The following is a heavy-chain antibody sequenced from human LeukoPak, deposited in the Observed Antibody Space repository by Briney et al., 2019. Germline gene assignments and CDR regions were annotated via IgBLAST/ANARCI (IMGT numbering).Heavy chain of an antibody. CDR3: TTMHYYYMDV. CDR1: GFTFSGSA. CDR2: IRSKANSYAT. J-gene: IGHJ6*03. V-gene: IGHV3-73*01. D-gene: IGHD3-3*01. Sequence: PGGSLRLSCAASGFTFSGSAMHWVRQASGKGLEWVGRIRSKANSYATAYAASVKGRFTISRDDSKNTAYLQMNSLKTEDTAVYYCTTMHYYYMDVWGKGTTVTVSS.